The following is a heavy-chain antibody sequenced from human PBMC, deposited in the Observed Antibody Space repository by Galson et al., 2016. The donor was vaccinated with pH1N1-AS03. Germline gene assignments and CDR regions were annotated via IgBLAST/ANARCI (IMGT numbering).Heavy chain of an antibody. CDR3: AREGWQQRSFDH. V-gene: IGHV3-74*01. CDR2: INSDGSRT. CDR1: GFTFSSFW. Sequence: SLRLSCAASGFTFSSFWMHWVRQVPGKGLVWVSHINSDGSRTTYADSARGRCTISRDNAKNTLYLQINSLRAEDTAVYYCAREGWQQRSFDHWGQGTLVTVSS. D-gene: IGHD6-13*01. J-gene: IGHJ4*02.